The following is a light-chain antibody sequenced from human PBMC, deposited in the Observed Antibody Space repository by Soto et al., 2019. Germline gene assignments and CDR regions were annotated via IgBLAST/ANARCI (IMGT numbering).Light chain of an antibody. CDR1: SSNIGAGYD. V-gene: IGLV1-40*01. CDR2: ANS. J-gene: IGLJ1*01. CDR3: QSYDNSLSGYV. Sequence: QSVLTQPPSVSGAPGQRVTISCTGSSSNIGAGYDVHWYQQLPGTAPKLLIYANSNRPSGVPDRFSGSKSGTSASLAITGLQAEDEADYYCQSYDNSLSGYVFGPGTKV.